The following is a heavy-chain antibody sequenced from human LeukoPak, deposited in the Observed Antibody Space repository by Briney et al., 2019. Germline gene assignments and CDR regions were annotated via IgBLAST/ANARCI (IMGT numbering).Heavy chain of an antibody. CDR2: INPNSGGT. D-gene: IGHD6-13*01. V-gene: IGHV1-2*02. CDR3: ATGYSSSWYPYYFDY. Sequence: GASVKVSCKASGYTFTGYYMHWVRQAPGQGLEWMGWINPNSGGTNYAQKFQGRVTMTRDTSISTAYMELSRLRSDDTAVYYCATGYSSSWYPYYFDYWGQGTLVTVSS. J-gene: IGHJ4*02. CDR1: GYTFTGYY.